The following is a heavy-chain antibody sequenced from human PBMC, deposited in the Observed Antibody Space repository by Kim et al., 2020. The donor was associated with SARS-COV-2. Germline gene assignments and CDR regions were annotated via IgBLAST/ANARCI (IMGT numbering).Heavy chain of an antibody. J-gene: IGHJ5*02. V-gene: IGHV4-59*01. CDR3: ARDDRGYSYGWGFDP. D-gene: IGHD5-18*01. Sequence: PSLKSRVTISVDTSKNQFSLKLSSVTAADTAVYYCARDDRGYSYGWGFDPWGQGTLVTVSS.